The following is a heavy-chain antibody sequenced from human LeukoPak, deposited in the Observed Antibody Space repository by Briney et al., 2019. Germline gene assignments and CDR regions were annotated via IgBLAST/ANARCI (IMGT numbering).Heavy chain of an antibody. Sequence: GGSLRLSXAASGFTFHDYAMHWVRQTPGKGLEWLSLISGDGGSTYYADSVKGRFTISRDNSKNSLYLQMNSLRTEDTALYYCAKDTTVATTPSPYWGQGTLVTVSS. D-gene: IGHD5-24*01. V-gene: IGHV3-43*02. CDR3: AKDTTVATTPSPY. J-gene: IGHJ4*02. CDR2: ISGDGGST. CDR1: GFTFHDYA.